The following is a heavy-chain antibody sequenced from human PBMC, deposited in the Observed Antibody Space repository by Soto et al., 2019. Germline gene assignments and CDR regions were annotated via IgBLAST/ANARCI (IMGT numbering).Heavy chain of an antibody. CDR3: ARNTLYARIQLWSDAFDI. V-gene: IGHV3-74*01. D-gene: IGHD5-18*01. CDR2: INSDGSST. CDR1: GFTFSSYW. Sequence: QPGGSLRLSCAASGFTFSSYWMHWVRQAPGKGLVWVSRINSDGSSTSYADSVKGRFTISRDNAKNTLYLQMNSLRAEDTAVYYCARNTLYARIQLWSDAFDIWGQGTMVTVS. J-gene: IGHJ3*02.